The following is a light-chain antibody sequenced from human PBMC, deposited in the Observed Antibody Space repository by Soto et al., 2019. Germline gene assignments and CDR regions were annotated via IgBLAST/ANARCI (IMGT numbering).Light chain of an antibody. CDR2: EVS. V-gene: IGLV2-8*01. Sequence: QSALTQPPSASGSPGQSVTISCTGTSSDVGVYNYVSWYQHHPGRAPKLMIYEVSQRPSGVPDRFSGSKSVNTASLTVSVLQAEDEADYYCSSYEGVKYLICGGGTKVTAL. CDR1: SSDVGVYNY. CDR3: SSYEGVKYLI. J-gene: IGLJ2*01.